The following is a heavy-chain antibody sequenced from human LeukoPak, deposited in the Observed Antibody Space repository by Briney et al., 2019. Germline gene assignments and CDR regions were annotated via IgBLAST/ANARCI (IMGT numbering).Heavy chain of an antibody. V-gene: IGHV3-66*04. CDR3: ARLTIFGVVSDD. CDR2: IYSGGST. Sequence: GGPLRLSCAASGFTVSSNYMSWVRQAPGKGLEWVSVIYSGGSTYYADSVKGRFTISRDNSKNTLYLQMNSLRAEDTAVYYCARLTIFGVVSDDWGQGTLVTVSS. J-gene: IGHJ4*02. D-gene: IGHD3-3*01. CDR1: GFTVSSNY.